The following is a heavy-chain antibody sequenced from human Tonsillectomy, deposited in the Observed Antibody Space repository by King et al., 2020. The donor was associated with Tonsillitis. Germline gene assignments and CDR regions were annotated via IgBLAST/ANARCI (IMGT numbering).Heavy chain of an antibody. Sequence: QLVQSGGGVVQPGGSLRLSCAASGFTFSSYDIHWVRQAPGKGLEWVAFIRYDGSNKYYADSVKGRFTISRDNSKNTLYLQMNSLRAEDTAVYYCAKERLQYSYYYGMDVWGQGTTVTVSS. D-gene: IGHD4-11*01. CDR3: AKERLQYSYYYGMDV. J-gene: IGHJ6*02. CDR2: IRYDGSNK. V-gene: IGHV3-30*02. CDR1: GFTFSSYD.